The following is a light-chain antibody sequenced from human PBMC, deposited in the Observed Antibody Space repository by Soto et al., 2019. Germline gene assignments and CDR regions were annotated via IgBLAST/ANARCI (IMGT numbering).Light chain of an antibody. CDR1: SSNIGSNT. Sequence: SVLTQPPSASATPGQRVTISCSGSSSNIGSNTVNWYQQLPGTAPKLLIYSNNQRPSGVPDRFSGSKSGTAASLAISGLQSEDEADYYCAAWDDSLNVPYVFGTGTKVTVL. V-gene: IGLV1-44*01. CDR2: SNN. J-gene: IGLJ1*01. CDR3: AAWDDSLNVPYV.